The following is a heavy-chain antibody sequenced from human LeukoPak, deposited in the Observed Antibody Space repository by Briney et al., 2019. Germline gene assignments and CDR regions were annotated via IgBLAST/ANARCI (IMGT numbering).Heavy chain of an antibody. V-gene: IGHV3-30*04. CDR3: ASPIAVAGTLDY. J-gene: IGHJ4*02. CDR2: ISYDGSNK. CDR1: GFTFSSYA. D-gene: IGHD6-19*01. Sequence: GGSLGLSCAASGFTFSSYAMHWVRQAPGKGLEWVAVISYDGSNKYYADSVKGRFTISRDNSKNTLYLQMNSLRAEDTAVYYCASPIAVAGTLDYWGQGTLVTVSS.